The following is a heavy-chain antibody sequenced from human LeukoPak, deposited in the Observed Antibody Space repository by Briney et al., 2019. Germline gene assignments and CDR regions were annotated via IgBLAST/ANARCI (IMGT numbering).Heavy chain of an antibody. Sequence: SETLSLTCAVYGGSFSGYYWSWIRQPPGKGLEWIGEINHSGSTNYNPSLKSRVTISVDTSKNQFSLKLSSVTAADTAVYYCARVGEFSYYYYYYMDVWGKGTTVTVSS. CDR2: INHSGST. V-gene: IGHV4-34*01. D-gene: IGHD3-10*01. CDR3: ARVGEFSYYYYYYMDV. J-gene: IGHJ6*03. CDR1: GGSFSGYY.